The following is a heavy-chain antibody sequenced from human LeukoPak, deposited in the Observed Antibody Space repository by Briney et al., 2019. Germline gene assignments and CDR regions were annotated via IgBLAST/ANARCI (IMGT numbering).Heavy chain of an antibody. Sequence: SQTLSLTCAVSGGSISSGGYSWSWIRQPPGKGLEWIGYIYHSGSTYYNPSLKSRVTISVDRSKNQFSLKLSSVTAADTAVYYCARVRDGYNYPHDAFDIWGQGTMVTVSS. CDR3: ARVRDGYNYPHDAFDI. CDR1: GGSISSGGYS. D-gene: IGHD5-12*01. J-gene: IGHJ3*02. V-gene: IGHV4-30-2*01. CDR2: IYHSGST.